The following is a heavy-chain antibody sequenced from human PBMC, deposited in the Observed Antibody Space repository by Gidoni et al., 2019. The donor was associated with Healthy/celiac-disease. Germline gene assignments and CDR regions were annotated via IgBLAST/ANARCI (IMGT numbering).Heavy chain of an antibody. CDR2: INHSGST. D-gene: IGHD3-22*01. Sequence: GLEWIGEINHSGSTNYNPSLKSRVTISVATSKNQFSLKLSSVTAADTAVYYCARGPHYYDSSGDYWGQGTLVTVSS. V-gene: IGHV4-34*01. CDR3: ARGPHYYDSSGDY. J-gene: IGHJ4*02.